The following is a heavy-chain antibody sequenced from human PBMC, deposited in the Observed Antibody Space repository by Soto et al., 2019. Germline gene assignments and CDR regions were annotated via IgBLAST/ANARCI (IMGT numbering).Heavy chain of an antibody. CDR1: GFTFNKFG. D-gene: IGHD3-9*01. J-gene: IGHJ4*02. V-gene: IGHV3-33*01. Sequence: QVQLVESGGGVVQPGRSLKLSCAASGFTFNKFGIHWVRQPPGKGLQWVAVIWYDGSYTYYADSVKGRFTISRDNSKNRVYLQMDSLRAEDTAVYYCARDLYDSTSPPLAADFWGQGTPVTVSS. CDR3: ARDLYDSTSPPLAADF. CDR2: IWYDGSYT.